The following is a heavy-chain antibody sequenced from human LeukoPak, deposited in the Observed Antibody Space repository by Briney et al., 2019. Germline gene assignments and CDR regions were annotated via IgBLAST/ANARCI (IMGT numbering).Heavy chain of an antibody. Sequence: ASVKVSCKASGYTFTGYYIHWVRQAPGQGLEWMGIINLIGGSTRYAQKFQGRVTMTRDTSTSTVYMELSSLRSEDTAVYYCARESDIVVAGTGFDYWGQGTLVTVSS. D-gene: IGHD6-19*01. CDR1: GYTFTGYY. CDR3: ARESDIVVAGTGFDY. J-gene: IGHJ4*02. V-gene: IGHV1-46*01. CDR2: INLIGGST.